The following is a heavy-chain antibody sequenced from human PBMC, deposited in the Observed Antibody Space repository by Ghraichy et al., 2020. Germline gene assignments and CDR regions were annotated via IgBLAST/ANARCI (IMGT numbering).Heavy chain of an antibody. D-gene: IGHD3-3*01. J-gene: IGHJ4*02. CDR1: GGSISSGSFY. CDR3: ARGGGFNSHPDS. CDR2: IYTSGST. Sequence: LSLTCTVSGGSISSGSFYYTWIRQPAGKGLEWIGQIYTSGSTKYKSSLKSRVTISVDKSKNQFSLNLTSVTAADTAVYYCARGGGFNSHPDSWGQGTLVTVSS. V-gene: IGHV4-61*09.